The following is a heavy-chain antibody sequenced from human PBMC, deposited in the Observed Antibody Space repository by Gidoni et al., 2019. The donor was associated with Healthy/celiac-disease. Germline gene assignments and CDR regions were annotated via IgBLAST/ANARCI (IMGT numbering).Heavy chain of an antibody. V-gene: IGHV4-34*01. CDR2: INHSGST. CDR3: ARVRYYYGSGTRFGAFDI. D-gene: IGHD3-10*01. J-gene: IGHJ3*02. Sequence: QVQLQQWGAGLLKPSVTLSLICAVYGGSFSGYYWGWFRPPPGKGLEWIGEINHSGSTNYNPSLKSRVTISVDTSKNQFSLKLSSVTAADTAVYYCARVRYYYGSGTRFGAFDIWGQGTMVTVSS. CDR1: GGSFSGYY.